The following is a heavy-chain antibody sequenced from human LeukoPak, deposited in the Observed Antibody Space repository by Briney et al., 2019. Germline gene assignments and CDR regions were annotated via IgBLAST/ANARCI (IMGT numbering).Heavy chain of an antibody. CDR1: GFTFSGSA. Sequence: GGSLRLSCAASGFTFSGSAIHWVRQAPGKGLEWVAGISADGNERDYVDSVRGRFTISRDNTKNSLYLQMNSLTAEDTAVYYCGRDPDSWGQGTVVTVSS. V-gene: IGHV3-7*04. CDR3: GRDPDS. CDR2: ISADGNER. J-gene: IGHJ5*01.